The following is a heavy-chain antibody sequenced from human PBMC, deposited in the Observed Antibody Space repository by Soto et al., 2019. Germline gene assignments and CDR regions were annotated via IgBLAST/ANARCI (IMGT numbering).Heavy chain of an antibody. D-gene: IGHD2-2*01. CDR3: ASYPGYCSSTSCYGALGAFDI. J-gene: IGHJ3*02. CDR1: GGSISSSSYY. CDR2: IYYSGST. V-gene: IGHV4-39*01. Sequence: QLQLQESGPGLVKPSETLSLTCTVSGGSISSSSYYWGWIRQPPGKGLEWIGSIYYSGSTYYDPSLKSRVTISVDTSKNQFSLKLSSVTAADTAVYYCASYPGYCSSTSCYGALGAFDIWGQGTMVTVSS.